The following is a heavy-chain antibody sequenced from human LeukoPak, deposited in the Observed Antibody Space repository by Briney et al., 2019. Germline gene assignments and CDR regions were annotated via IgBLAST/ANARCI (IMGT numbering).Heavy chain of an antibody. Sequence: GGSLRVSCVASGFPFSSYWMTWVRQAPGKGLEWVANIKQDGSKKSYVDSVKGRFTISRDNAKNSLYLQMNSLRAEDTAIYYCTRVGYIDEGIDYWGQGTLVTVSS. CDR3: TRVGYIDEGIDY. CDR1: GFPFSSYW. V-gene: IGHV3-7*04. D-gene: IGHD5-24*01. J-gene: IGHJ4*02. CDR2: IKQDGSKK.